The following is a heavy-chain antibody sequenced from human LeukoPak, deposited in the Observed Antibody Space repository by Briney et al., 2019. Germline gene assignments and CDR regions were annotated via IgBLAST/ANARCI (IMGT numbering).Heavy chain of an antibody. D-gene: IGHD6-19*01. Sequence: GASVKVSCKASGYIFTGYYIHWVRQAPGQGLEWMGWINPNSGGTNYAESFQGRVTLTRDPSVSTVYMDFSRLRSDDTAIYYCARGGIAMAGMALDYWGQGTLVAVSS. J-gene: IGHJ4*02. CDR1: GYIFTGYY. CDR3: ARGGIAMAGMALDY. V-gene: IGHV1-2*02. CDR2: INPNSGGT.